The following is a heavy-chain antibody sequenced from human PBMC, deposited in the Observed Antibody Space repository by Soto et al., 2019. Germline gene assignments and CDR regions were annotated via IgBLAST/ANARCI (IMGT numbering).Heavy chain of an antibody. D-gene: IGHD3-16*02. V-gene: IGHV3-53*01. CDR1: GFTVTSNY. Sequence: GGSMRLSCAASGFTVTSNYMSWVRQTPGKGLEWDSVISGSGDNTNYADSMKGRLTISRDNSKNTLYLQMNSLRAEDTAIYYCAKARTRYDYIWGSYRPPPHFDYRGQGTLVTVSS. J-gene: IGHJ4*02. CDR3: AKARTRYDYIWGSYRPPPHFDY. CDR2: ISGSGDNT.